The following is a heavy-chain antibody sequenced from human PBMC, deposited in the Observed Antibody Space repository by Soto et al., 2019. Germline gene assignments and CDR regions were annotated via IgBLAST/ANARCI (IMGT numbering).Heavy chain of an antibody. D-gene: IGHD2-15*01. CDR3: ARFKGCSGGSCYPSFDY. J-gene: IGHJ4*02. Sequence: QVQLVESGGGVVQPGRSLRLSCAASGFTFNSYAMHWVRQAPGKGLEWVAVISYDGSNKYYADSVKGRFTISRDNSKNTLYLQRNSLRAEDTAVYYCARFKGCSGGSCYPSFDYWGQGTLVTVSS. CDR2: ISYDGSNK. CDR1: GFTFNSYA. V-gene: IGHV3-30-3*01.